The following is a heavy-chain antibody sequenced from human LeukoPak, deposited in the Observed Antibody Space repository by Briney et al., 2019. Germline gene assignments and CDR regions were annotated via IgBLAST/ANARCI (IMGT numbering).Heavy chain of an antibody. CDR1: GYTFTGYY. Sequence: ASVKVSCKTSGYTFTGYYLHWGRQAPGQGLEWRGRIDADSGGTHYAQKFQVRVTVTRDTSITTVYMERSGLTSDDTAVYYCARVPGPYTTSRFDYWGQGTLVTVSS. CDR3: ARVPGPYTTSRFDY. CDR2: IDADSGGT. D-gene: IGHD2-2*02. J-gene: IGHJ4*02. V-gene: IGHV1-2*02.